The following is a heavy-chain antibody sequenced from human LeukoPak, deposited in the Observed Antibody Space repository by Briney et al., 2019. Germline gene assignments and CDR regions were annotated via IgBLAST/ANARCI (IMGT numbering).Heavy chain of an antibody. Sequence: GGSLRLSCAASGFTFSSYGMSWVRQAPGKGLEWVSAISGSGGSTYYADSVKGRFTISRDNAKNSLYLQMNSLRAEDTAVYYCARAARDGYDKYYFDYWGQGTLVTVSS. CDR1: GFTFSSYG. V-gene: IGHV3-23*01. CDR2: ISGSGGST. J-gene: IGHJ4*02. CDR3: ARAARDGYDKYYFDY. D-gene: IGHD5-24*01.